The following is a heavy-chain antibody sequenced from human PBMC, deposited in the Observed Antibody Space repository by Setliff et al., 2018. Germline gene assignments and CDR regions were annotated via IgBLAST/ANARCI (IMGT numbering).Heavy chain of an antibody. CDR3: AREGVDTRSSTDYRYYMDV. D-gene: IGHD5-18*01. V-gene: IGHV1-69*05. CDR2: TIPSFGST. CDR1: GGTFRNYG. J-gene: IGHJ6*03. Sequence: ASVKVSCKASGGTFRNYGISWVRQAPGQGLEWMGGTIPSFGSTNYAQKFQDRVTIITDESTSTAYMELSSLRTEDTAVYYCAREGVDTRSSTDYRYYMDVWGKGTTVTVSS.